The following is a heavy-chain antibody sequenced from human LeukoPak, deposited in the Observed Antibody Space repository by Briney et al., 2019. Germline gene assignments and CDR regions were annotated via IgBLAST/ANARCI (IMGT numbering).Heavy chain of an antibody. V-gene: IGHV3-7*03. Sequence: PGGSLRLSCAASGFTFTNFWMSWVRQAPGKGLEWVANINGDGSDRYYMDSLKGRFTISRDNAKNSLYLQMNSLRVEDTVIYYCAIAYGLDVWGQGTTVTVSS. CDR3: AIAYGLDV. J-gene: IGHJ6*02. CDR2: INGDGSDR. CDR1: GFTFTNFW.